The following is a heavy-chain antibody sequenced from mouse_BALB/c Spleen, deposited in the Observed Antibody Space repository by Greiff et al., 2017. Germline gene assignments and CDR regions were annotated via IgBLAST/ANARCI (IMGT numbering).Heavy chain of an antibody. CDR2: INPGSGGT. J-gene: IGHJ4*01. V-gene: IGHV1-54*01. CDR1: GYAFTNYL. CDR3: ARQEERDAMDY. Sequence: QVQLQQSGAELVRPGTSVKVSCKASGYAFTNYLIEWVKQRPGQGLEWIGVINPGSGGTNYNEKFKGKATLTADKSSSTAYMQLSSLTSDDSAVYFCARQEERDAMDYWGQGTSVTVSS.